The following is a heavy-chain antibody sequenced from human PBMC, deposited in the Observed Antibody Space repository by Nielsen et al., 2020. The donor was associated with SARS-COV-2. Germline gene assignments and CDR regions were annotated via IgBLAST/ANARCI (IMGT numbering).Heavy chain of an antibody. Sequence: SETLSLTCTVSGGSISSYYWSWIRQPPGKGLEWIGYIYYSGSTNYNPSLKSRVTISVDTSKNQFSLKLSSVTAADTAVYYCARRRIAAYWDYWGQGTLVTVSS. CDR2: IYYSGST. V-gene: IGHV4-59*12. CDR3: ARRRIAAYWDY. J-gene: IGHJ4*02. CDR1: GGSISSYY. D-gene: IGHD6-13*01.